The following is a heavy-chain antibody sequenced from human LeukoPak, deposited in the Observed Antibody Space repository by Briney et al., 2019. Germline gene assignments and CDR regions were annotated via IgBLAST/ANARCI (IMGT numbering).Heavy chain of an antibody. CDR1: GGSFSGYY. J-gene: IGHJ6*03. Sequence: SETLSLTCAVYGGSFSGYYWNWIRQPPGKGLEWIGEINHSGSTNYNPSLKSRVTISVDTSKNQFSLKLSSVTAADTAMYYCARGSVEWLLYNPHYYYYMDVWDKGTTVTVSS. CDR2: INHSGST. CDR3: ARGSVEWLLYNPHYYYYMDV. D-gene: IGHD3-3*01. V-gene: IGHV4-34*01.